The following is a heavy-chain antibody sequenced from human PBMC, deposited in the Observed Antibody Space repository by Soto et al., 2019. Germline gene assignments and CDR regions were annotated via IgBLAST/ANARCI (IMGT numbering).Heavy chain of an antibody. J-gene: IGHJ6*02. CDR2: INHSGST. V-gene: IGHV4-34*01. CDR3: ARGFDGNYYYGMDV. Sequence: SETLSLTCAVYGGSFSGYYWSWIRQPPGKGLEWIGEINHSGSTNYNPSLKSRVTISVDTSKNQFSLKLGSVTAADTAVYYCARGFDGNYYYGMDVWGQGTTVTVSS. D-gene: IGHD3-9*01. CDR1: GGSFSGYY.